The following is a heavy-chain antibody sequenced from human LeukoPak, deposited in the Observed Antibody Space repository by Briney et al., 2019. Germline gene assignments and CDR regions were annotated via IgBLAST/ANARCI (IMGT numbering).Heavy chain of an antibody. CDR2: ISSSSSYI. D-gene: IGHD1-26*01. V-gene: IGHV3-21*01. J-gene: IGHJ4*02. CDR3: AREGQAGSYSSSAPG. CDR1: GFTFSSYS. Sequence: PGGSLRLSCAASGFTFSSYSMNWVRQAPGKGLEWVSSISSSSSYIYYADSVKGRFTISRDNAKNSLYLQMNSLRAEDTAVYYCAREGQAGSYSSSAPGWGQGTLVTVSS.